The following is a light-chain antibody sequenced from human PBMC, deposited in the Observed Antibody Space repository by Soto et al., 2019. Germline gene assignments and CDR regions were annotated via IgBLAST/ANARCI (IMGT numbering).Light chain of an antibody. J-gene: IGKJ1*01. Sequence: EIVLTQSPGTLSLSPGERATLSCRASQSVSSNLAWYQQRPGQAPRLLIYGASSRATDIPARFSGSGSGTEFTLTISSLQSEDFAVYYCQQYNYWPPWTFGQGTKVDIK. V-gene: IGKV3-15*01. CDR3: QQYNYWPPWT. CDR1: QSVSSN. CDR2: GAS.